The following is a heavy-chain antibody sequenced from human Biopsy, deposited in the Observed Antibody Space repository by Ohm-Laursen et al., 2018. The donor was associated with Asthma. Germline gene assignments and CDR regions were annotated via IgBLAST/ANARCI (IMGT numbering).Heavy chain of an antibody. J-gene: IGHJ6*02. CDR3: ARSIYDFWSGYYGMDV. Sequence: SLRLSCAASGTHFGSYNVHWARQAPGKGLEWVAVIWYDGSNKYYADSVKGRFTISRDNSKNTLYLQMNSLRAEDTAVYYCARSIYDFWSGYYGMDVWGQGTTVTVSS. V-gene: IGHV3-33*08. CDR1: GTHFGSYN. D-gene: IGHD3-3*01. CDR2: IWYDGSNK.